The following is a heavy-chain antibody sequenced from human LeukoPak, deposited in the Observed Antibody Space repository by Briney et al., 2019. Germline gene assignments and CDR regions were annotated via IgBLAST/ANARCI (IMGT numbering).Heavy chain of an antibody. Sequence: SVKVSCKASGGTFSSYAISWVRQAPGQGLEWMGGIIPIFGTANYAQKFQGRVTITADKSTSTAYMELSSLRSEDTAVYYCARENCRSTSCWFDPWGQGTLVTVSS. J-gene: IGHJ5*02. CDR2: IIPIFGTA. CDR1: GGTFSSYA. CDR3: ARENCRSTSCWFDP. V-gene: IGHV1-69*06. D-gene: IGHD2-2*01.